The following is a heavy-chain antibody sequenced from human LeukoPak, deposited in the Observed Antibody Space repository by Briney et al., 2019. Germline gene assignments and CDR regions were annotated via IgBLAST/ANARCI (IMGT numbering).Heavy chain of an antibody. V-gene: IGHV5-51*01. CDR1: GYSFTSYW. J-gene: IGHJ4*02. CDR3: ARLTYGDYDNYFDY. CDR2: IYPGDSDT. D-gene: IGHD4-17*01. Sequence: RESLMISCQGSGYSFTSYWMGWVRQVPGKGLEWMGIIYPGDSDTRYSPSLQGQVTISADKSISTAYLQWSSLKASDTAMYYCARLTYGDYDNYFDYWGQGTLVTVSS.